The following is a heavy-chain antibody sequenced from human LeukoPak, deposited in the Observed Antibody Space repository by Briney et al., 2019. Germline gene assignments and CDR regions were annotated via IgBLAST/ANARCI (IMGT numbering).Heavy chain of an antibody. D-gene: IGHD2-8*01. J-gene: IGHJ4*02. V-gene: IGHV1-46*01. Sequence: AAVRVSFKASGYTFFDFYLHGVRQAPGQGGGRMGLINPNDGRTTDAQKFQGRVSMTSDTSTTTGYMELSGLRSDDTAVYYCARSYFRDARGGFDYWGQGTLVTVSS. CDR2: INPNDGRT. CDR1: GYTFFDFY. CDR3: ARSYFRDARGGFDY.